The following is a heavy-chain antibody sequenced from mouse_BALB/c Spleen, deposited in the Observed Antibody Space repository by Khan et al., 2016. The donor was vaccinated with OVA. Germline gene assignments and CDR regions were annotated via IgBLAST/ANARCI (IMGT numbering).Heavy chain of an antibody. CDR2: IWGDGST. Sequence: QVQLQQSGPGLVAPSQSLSITCTVSGFSLTGFGINWVRQPPGKGLEWLGMIWGDGSTDYNSALKSRLSISKDHSKSQVLYKMNSLQTDDSARYYWAKGQRLGGFAYWGQETLVTVAA. J-gene: IGHJ3*01. CDR1: GFSLTGFG. CDR3: AKGQRLGGFAY. V-gene: IGHV2-6-7*01. D-gene: IGHD1-2*01.